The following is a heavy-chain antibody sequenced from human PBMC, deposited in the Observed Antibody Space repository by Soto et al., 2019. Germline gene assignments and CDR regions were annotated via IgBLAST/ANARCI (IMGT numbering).Heavy chain of an antibody. Sequence: ASVKVSCKTSGDSFVKNAIHWVRQAPGQRPEWMGWINVGTDKTKYSEKFQGRVTITTDTSASTAYMELTSLGSEDTAVYYCARLEAGVKLDYWGQGTPVTVS. J-gene: IGHJ4*02. CDR2: INVGTDKT. CDR1: GDSFVKNA. CDR3: ARLEAGVKLDY. V-gene: IGHV1-3*01.